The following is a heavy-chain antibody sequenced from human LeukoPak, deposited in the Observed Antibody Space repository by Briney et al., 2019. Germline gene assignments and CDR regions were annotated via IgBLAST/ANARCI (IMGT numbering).Heavy chain of an antibody. D-gene: IGHD3-3*01. CDR3: ARVGPGYDFWSGYPYLDY. V-gene: IGHV4-4*02. J-gene: IGHJ4*02. CDR2: IYHSGST. CDR1: GGSISSSNW. Sequence: SGTLSLTCAVSGGSISSSNWWSWVRQPPGKGLEWIGEIYHSGSTNYNPSLKSRVTISVDKSKNRFSLKLSSVTAADTAVYYCARVGPGYDFWSGYPYLDYWGQGTLVTVSS.